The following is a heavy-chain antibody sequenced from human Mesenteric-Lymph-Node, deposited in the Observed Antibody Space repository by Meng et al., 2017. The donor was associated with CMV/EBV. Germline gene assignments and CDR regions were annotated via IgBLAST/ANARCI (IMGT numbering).Heavy chain of an antibody. Sequence: LSGATSGPTISSYALAGVRQTPGKGLEWVSSISYGRVDTYCSDAGKGRFTISRDNSKNTLYLQMNSLRAEDTALYCCARKSGDHDSWGQGTLVTVSS. CDR3: ARKSGDHDS. D-gene: IGHD1-26*01. V-gene: IGHV3-23*01. CDR2: ISYGRVDT. J-gene: IGHJ5*01. CDR1: GPTISSYA.